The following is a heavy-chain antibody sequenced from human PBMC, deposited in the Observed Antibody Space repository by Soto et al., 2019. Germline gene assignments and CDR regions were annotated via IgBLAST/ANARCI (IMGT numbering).Heavy chain of an antibody. CDR1: GASIIGFH. CDR2: IYATGTT. CDR3: VRDGTKTLRDWFDP. D-gene: IGHD1-1*01. J-gene: IGHJ5*02. V-gene: IGHV4-4*07. Sequence: SETLSLTCTVSGASIIGFHRSFIRNSAGKGLEWIGRIYATGTTDYNPSLKSRVMMSVDTSKKQFSLKLRSVTAADTAVYYCVRDGTKTLRDWFDPWGQGISVTVSS.